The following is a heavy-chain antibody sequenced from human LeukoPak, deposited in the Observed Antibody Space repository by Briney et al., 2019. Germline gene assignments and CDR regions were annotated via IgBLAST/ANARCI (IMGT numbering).Heavy chain of an antibody. Sequence: GASVKVSCKASGYTFTGYYMHWVRQAPGQGLEWMGWINPNSGGTNYAQKFQGRVTMTTDTSTSTAYMELRSLRSDDTAVYYCARAEYSSSWPIDYWGQGTLVTVSS. V-gene: IGHV1-2*02. J-gene: IGHJ4*02. CDR3: ARAEYSSSWPIDY. D-gene: IGHD6-13*01. CDR1: GYTFTGYY. CDR2: INPNSGGT.